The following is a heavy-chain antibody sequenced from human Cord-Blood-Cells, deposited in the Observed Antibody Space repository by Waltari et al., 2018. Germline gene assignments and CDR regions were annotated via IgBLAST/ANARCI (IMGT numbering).Heavy chain of an antibody. CDR1: GFTFDDYA. J-gene: IGHJ3*02. Sequence: EVQLVESGGVVVQPGGSLRLSCAASGFTFDDYAMHWVRQAPGKGLEWVSLISWDGGSTYYADSVKGRFTISRDNSKNSLYLQMNSLRAEDTAFYYCARGGSGRDAFDIWGQGTMVTVSS. CDR3: ARGGSGRDAFDI. V-gene: IGHV3-43D*03. CDR2: ISWDGGST. D-gene: IGHD3-10*01.